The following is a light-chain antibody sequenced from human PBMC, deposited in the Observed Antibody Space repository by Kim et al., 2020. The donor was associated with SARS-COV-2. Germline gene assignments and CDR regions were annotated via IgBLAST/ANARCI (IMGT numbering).Light chain of an antibody. CDR1: QGISSA. V-gene: IGKV1D-13*01. CDR2: DAS. J-gene: IGKJ5*01. Sequence: AIQLTQSPSSLSASVGDRVTITCRASQGISSALAWYQQKPGKAPKLLIYDASRLESGVPSRFSGSGSGTDFTLTISSLQPEHFATYYWQQYNNYPPTFGQGTQLEIK. CDR3: QQYNNYPPT.